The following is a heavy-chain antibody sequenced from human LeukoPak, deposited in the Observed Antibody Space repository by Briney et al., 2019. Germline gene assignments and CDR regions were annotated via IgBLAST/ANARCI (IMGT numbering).Heavy chain of an antibody. CDR2: ISGSGGST. J-gene: IGHJ4*02. CDR1: GFTVSSYA. D-gene: IGHD6-13*01. CDR3: AKRLAAAGTRSVDY. V-gene: IGHV3-23*01. Sequence: PGGSLRLSCAASGFTVSSYAMSWVRQAPGKGLEWVSAISGSGGSTYYADSVKGRFTISRDNSKNTLYLQMNSLRAEDTAVYYCAKRLAAAGTRSVDYWGQGTLVTVSS.